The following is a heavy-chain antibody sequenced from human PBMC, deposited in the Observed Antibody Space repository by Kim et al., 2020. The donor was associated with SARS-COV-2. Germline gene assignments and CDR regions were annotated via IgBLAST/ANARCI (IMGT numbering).Heavy chain of an antibody. J-gene: IGHJ5*02. Sequence: SVKVSCKASGGTFSSYAISWVRQAPGQGLEWMGGIIPIFGTTNYAQKFQGRVTITADKSTSTAYMELSSLRSEDTAVYYCARDNLEGSGSYYKDWFDPWGQGTLVTVSS. CDR2: IIPIFGTT. CDR1: GGTFSSYA. CDR3: ARDNLEGSGSYYKDWFDP. V-gene: IGHV1-69*06. D-gene: IGHD3-10*01.